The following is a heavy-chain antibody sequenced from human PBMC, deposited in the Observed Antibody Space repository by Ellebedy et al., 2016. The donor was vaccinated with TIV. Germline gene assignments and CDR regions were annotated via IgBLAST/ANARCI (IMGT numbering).Heavy chain of an antibody. CDR1: GYTFTGYY. CDR3: ARVRRGSSGMDV. J-gene: IGHJ6*02. Sequence: ASVKVSCKASGYTFTGYYIHWVRLAPGQRLEWMGWIDPKSGITSYAAQFQGRVTMTRDTSINTAYMDLSRLESDDTAVYYCARVRRGSSGMDVWGQGTTVTVSS. D-gene: IGHD6-13*01. CDR2: IDPKSGIT. V-gene: IGHV1-2*02.